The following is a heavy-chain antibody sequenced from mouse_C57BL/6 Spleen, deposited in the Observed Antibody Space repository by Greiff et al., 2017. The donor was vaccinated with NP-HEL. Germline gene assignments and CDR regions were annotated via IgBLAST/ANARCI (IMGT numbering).Heavy chain of an antibody. CDR1: GFSFNTYA. J-gene: IGHJ4*01. CDR3: VRYLVAMDY. Sequence: GGGLVQPKGSLKLSCAASGFSFNTYAMNWVRQAPGKGLEWVARIRSKSNNYATYYADSVKDRFTISRDDSESMLYLQMNNLKTEDTAMYYCVRYLVAMDYWGQGTSVTVSS. CDR2: IRSKSNNYAT. D-gene: IGHD5-1*01. V-gene: IGHV10-1*01.